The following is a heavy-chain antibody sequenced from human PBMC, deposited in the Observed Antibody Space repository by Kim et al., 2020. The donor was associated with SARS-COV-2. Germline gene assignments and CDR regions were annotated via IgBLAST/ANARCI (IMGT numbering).Heavy chain of an antibody. V-gene: IGHV1-18*01. Sequence: ASVKVSCKASGYTFTSYGISWVRQAPGQGLEWMGWISAYNGNTNYAQKLQGRVTMTTDTSTSTAYMELRSLRSDDTAVYYCARVTQLRYFDWSPYSYGMDVWGQGTTVTVSS. D-gene: IGHD3-9*01. CDR2: ISAYNGNT. CDR3: ARVTQLRYFDWSPYSYGMDV. CDR1: GYTFTSYG. J-gene: IGHJ6*02.